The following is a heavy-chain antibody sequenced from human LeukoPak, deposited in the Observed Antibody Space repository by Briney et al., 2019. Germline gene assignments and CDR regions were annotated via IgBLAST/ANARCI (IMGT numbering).Heavy chain of an antibody. V-gene: IGHV1-3*01. CDR3: ARDIGSSGWYRFFDY. CDR2: INAGNGNT. CDR1: GYTFTSYA. J-gene: IGHJ4*02. Sequence: ALVKVSCKASGYTFTSYAMHWVRQAPGQRLEWMGWINAGNGNTKYSQKFQGRVTITRDTSASTAYMELSSLRSEDTAVYYCARDIGSSGWYRFFDYWGQGTLVTVSS. D-gene: IGHD6-19*01.